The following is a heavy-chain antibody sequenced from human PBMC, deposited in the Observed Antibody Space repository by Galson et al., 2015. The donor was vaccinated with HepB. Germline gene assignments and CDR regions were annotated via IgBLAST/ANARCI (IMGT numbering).Heavy chain of an antibody. CDR3: ARASYSGTYREKDY. CDR2: INAGNGNT. Sequence: SVKVSCRASGYTFTSYAMHWVRQAPGQRLEWMGWINAGNGNTKYSQKFQGRVTITRDTSASTAYMELSSLRSEDTAVYYCARASYSGTYREKDYWGQGTLVTVSS. D-gene: IGHD1-26*01. CDR1: GYTFTSYA. J-gene: IGHJ4*02. V-gene: IGHV1-3*01.